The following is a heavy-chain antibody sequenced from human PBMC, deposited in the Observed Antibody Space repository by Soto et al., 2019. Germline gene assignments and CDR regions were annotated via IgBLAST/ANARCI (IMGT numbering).Heavy chain of an antibody. CDR3: AKDRRGGEYPAFDL. V-gene: IGHV3-23*01. J-gene: IGHJ3*01. CDR2: IRGDGGAT. Sequence: DVHLLESGGGLVQPGGSLRLSCVASGFTLSDYDMGWVRQAPGKGLEWVSLIRGDGGATYYARSLEGRLTISRDTSENTLYLQMNSLRVEDTDLYYCAKDRRGGEYPAFDLWGQGTLVTVSS. CDR1: GFTLSDYD. D-gene: IGHD2-21*01.